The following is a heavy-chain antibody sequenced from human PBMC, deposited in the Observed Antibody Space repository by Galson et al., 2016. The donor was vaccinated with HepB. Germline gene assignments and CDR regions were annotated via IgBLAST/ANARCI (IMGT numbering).Heavy chain of an antibody. CDR1: GDSVGSSDYY. V-gene: IGHV4-39*01. J-gene: IGHJ4*02. CDR2: IYYVGST. D-gene: IGHD1-26*01. CDR3: ATGIVGATPFFQY. Sequence: ETLSLTCTVSGDSVGSSDYYWGWVRQPPGKGLEWIGNIYYVGSTYFNPSLKSRVTIKVETSKNQLSLKVDSVTTTDTAVYYCATGIVGATPFFQYWGQGSLVTVSS.